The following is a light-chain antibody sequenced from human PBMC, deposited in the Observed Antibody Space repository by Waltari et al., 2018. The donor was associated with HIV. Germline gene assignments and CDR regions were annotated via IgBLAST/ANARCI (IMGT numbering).Light chain of an antibody. CDR1: QSISNY. CDR3: QQRSDWPLT. Sequence: EIVLTQSPATLSLSPGERATISCRASQSISNYLACFQQKPGQAPRLLIYDASNRATGIPARFSGSGSGTDFALTISSLEPEDFAVYYCQQRSDWPLTFGGGTKVEIK. J-gene: IGKJ4*01. CDR2: DAS. V-gene: IGKV3-11*01.